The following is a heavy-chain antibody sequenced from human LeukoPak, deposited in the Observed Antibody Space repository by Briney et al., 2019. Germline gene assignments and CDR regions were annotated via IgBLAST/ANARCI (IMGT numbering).Heavy chain of an antibody. Sequence: SETLSLTCTVSGGSISSGDYYWSWIRQPPGKGLEWIGYIYYSGSTYYNPSLKSRVTISVDTSKNQFSLKLSPVTAADTAVYYCAKDAPPMGGYGMDVWGQGTTVTVSS. V-gene: IGHV4-30-4*01. CDR3: AKDAPPMGGYGMDV. D-gene: IGHD2-15*01. CDR2: IYYSGST. J-gene: IGHJ6*02. CDR1: GGSISSGDYY.